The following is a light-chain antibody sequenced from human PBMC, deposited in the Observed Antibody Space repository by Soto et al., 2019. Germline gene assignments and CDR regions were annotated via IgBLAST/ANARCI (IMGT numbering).Light chain of an antibody. CDR2: EVS. CDR3: CSYAGSSTPLI. V-gene: IGLV2-23*02. CDR1: SSDVGSYNL. J-gene: IGLJ1*01. Sequence: QSALTQPASVSGSRGQSITISCTGTSSDVGSYNLVSWYQQHPGKAPKLMIYEVSKRPSGVSNRFSGSKSGNTASLTISGLQAEDEADYYCCSYAGSSTPLIFGTGTKVTVL.